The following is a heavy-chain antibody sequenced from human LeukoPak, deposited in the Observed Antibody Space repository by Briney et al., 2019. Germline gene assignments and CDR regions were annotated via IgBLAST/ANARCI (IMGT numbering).Heavy chain of an antibody. CDR2: SDYSGST. V-gene: IGHV4-39*01. CDR1: GGSISCRSYY. D-gene: IGHD6-13*01. Sequence: PSETLSLTCTVSGGSISCRSYYWGWIRQPPGKGLEWIGSSDYSGSTYYNPSLKSRVTISVATSKTQFSLKLSSVTAAATAVYYCARQSEAGAYSSSWYRADYWGQGTLVTVSS. J-gene: IGHJ4*02. CDR3: ARQSEAGAYSSSWYRADY.